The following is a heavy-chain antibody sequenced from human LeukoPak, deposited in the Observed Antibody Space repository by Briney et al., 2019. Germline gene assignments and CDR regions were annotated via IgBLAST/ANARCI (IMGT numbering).Heavy chain of an antibody. CDR3: AKDYLTIFGVVGAFDI. J-gene: IGHJ3*02. CDR2: ISGSGGST. V-gene: IGHV3-23*01. Sequence: GGSLRLSCAASGFTFSSYAMSWVRQAPGKGLEWVSAISGSGGSTYYADSVKGRFTISRDNSKNTLYLQMNSLRAEDTAVYYYAKDYLTIFGVVGAFDIWGQGTMVTVSS. CDR1: GFTFSSYA. D-gene: IGHD3-3*01.